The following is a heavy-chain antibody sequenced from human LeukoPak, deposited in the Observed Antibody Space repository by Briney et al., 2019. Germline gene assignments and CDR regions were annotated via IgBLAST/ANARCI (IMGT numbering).Heavy chain of an antibody. V-gene: IGHV3-11*04. CDR2: MSNSGSTV. Sequence: GGSLRLSCAASGFTFSDYYMSWIRQAPGKGLEWVSYMSNSGSTVYYADSVKGRFTISRDNAKNSLYLQLNSLRTEDTAVYYCARGRGSWYGVYFDYWGQGTLVTVSS. J-gene: IGHJ4*02. D-gene: IGHD6-13*01. CDR1: GFTFSDYY. CDR3: ARGRGSWYGVYFDY.